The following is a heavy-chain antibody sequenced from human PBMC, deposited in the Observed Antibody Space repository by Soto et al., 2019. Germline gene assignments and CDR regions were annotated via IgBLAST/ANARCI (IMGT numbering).Heavy chain of an antibody. CDR2: ISAYNGNT. CDR1: GYTFTSYG. Sequence: GASVKVSCKASGYTFTSYGISWVRQAPGQGLEWMGWISAYNGNTNYAQKLQGRVTMTTDTSTSTAYMELRSLRSDDTAVYYCARDLAQFPGPRIAAAKPRNPFDYWGQGTLVTVSS. D-gene: IGHD6-13*01. CDR3: ARDLAQFPGPRIAAAKPRNPFDY. J-gene: IGHJ4*02. V-gene: IGHV1-18*01.